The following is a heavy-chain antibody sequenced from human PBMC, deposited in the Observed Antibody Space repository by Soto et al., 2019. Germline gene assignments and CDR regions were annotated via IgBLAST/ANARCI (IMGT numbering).Heavy chain of an antibody. J-gene: IGHJ3*02. CDR1: GFTFSSYA. V-gene: IGHV3-23*01. CDR2: ISGSGGST. CDR3: AKGPGDSSGWYDAFDI. D-gene: IGHD6-19*01. Sequence: GGSLRLSCAASGFTFSSYAMSWVRQAPGKGLEWVTAISGSGGSTYYADSVKGRFTISRDNSKNTLYLQMNSLRAEDTAVYYCAKGPGDSSGWYDAFDIWGQGTMVTVSS.